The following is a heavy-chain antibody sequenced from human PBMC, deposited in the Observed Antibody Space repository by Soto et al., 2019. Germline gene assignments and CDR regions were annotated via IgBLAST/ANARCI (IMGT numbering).Heavy chain of an antibody. CDR1: GDSISSYY. D-gene: IGHD3-3*01. Sequence: SETLSLTCTVSGDSISSYYWSWIRQPPGKGLEWIGYIYYSGSTNYNPSLKSRVTISVDTSKNQFSLKLSSVAAADTAVYYCARGYYDFWSCYYKSQYYFDYWGQGTLVTVSS. CDR2: IYYSGST. V-gene: IGHV4-59*01. J-gene: IGHJ4*02. CDR3: ARGYYDFWSCYYKSQYYFDY.